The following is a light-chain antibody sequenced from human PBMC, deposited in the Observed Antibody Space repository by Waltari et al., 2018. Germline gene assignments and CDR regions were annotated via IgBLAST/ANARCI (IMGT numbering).Light chain of an antibody. Sequence: EVVLTQSPDTLSVSPGDSATLSCRASQSVGINLAWYQQKPGQAPRLLSYSISKRATGVPARFSGSGSGTQFTLTIGSLQSEDFAVYFCQHYNNWPLIAFGQGTRLESK. V-gene: IGKV3-15*01. J-gene: IGKJ5*01. CDR2: SIS. CDR3: QHYNNWPLIA. CDR1: QSVGIN.